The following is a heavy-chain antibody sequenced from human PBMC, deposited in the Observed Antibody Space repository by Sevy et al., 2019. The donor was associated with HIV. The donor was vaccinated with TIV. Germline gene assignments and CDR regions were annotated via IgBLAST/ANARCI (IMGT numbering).Heavy chain of an antibody. CDR2: ISAYNGNT. V-gene: IGHV1-18*01. Sequence: ASVKVSCKASGYTFTSYGISWVRQAPGQGLEWMGGISAYNGNTNYAQKLQGRVTMTTDTSTSTAYMELRSLRSDDTAVYYCARGRVHPGIAVAGIVKANAEYFQHWGQGTLVTVSS. D-gene: IGHD6-19*01. CDR1: GYTFTSYG. J-gene: IGHJ1*01. CDR3: ARGRVHPGIAVAGIVKANAEYFQH.